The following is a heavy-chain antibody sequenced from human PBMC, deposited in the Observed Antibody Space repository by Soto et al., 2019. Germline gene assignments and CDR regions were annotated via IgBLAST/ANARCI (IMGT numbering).Heavy chain of an antibody. V-gene: IGHV3-48*04. J-gene: IGHJ4*02. CDR1: GFRFTSFG. Sequence: DVVLVNSGGGFVRPGESLRLSCGASGFRFTSFGMNWVRQGPGKGLEWLSYISGLSATTYYADSVRGRFTVSRDNDMNLVFLQLNNLRGDDTAVYYCTRGGAARPDYWGQGSRDVVSS. CDR2: ISGLSATT. D-gene: IGHD2-15*01. CDR3: TRGGAARPDY.